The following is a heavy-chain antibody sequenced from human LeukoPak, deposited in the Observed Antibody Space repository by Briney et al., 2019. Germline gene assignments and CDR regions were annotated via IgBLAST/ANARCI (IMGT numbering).Heavy chain of an antibody. CDR1: GFTFSTYW. V-gene: IGHV3-74*01. CDR3: ASGYSSGWYPNGVDY. CDR2: INSDGSST. J-gene: IGHJ4*02. D-gene: IGHD6-19*01. Sequence: GGSLRLSCAASGFTFSTYWMHWVRQAPGKGLVWVSRINSDGSSTSYADSVKGRFTISRDNAKNTLYLQMNSLRAKDTAVYYCASGYSSGWYPNGVDYWGQGTLVTVSS.